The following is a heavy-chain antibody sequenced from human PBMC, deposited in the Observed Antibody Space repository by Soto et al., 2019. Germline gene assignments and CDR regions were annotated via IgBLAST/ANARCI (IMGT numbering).Heavy chain of an antibody. CDR2: IYRTGST. J-gene: IGHJ4*02. CDR3: ASRDPGTSVDY. V-gene: IGHV4-4*02. CDR1: GGSFTSNNW. D-gene: IGHD1-7*01. Sequence: SDTLSLTCAVSGGSFTSNNWWTWVRQPPGQGLEWIGEIYRTGSTNYNPSLKSRVTISLDKSENQFSLKVTSLTAADTAVYYCASRDPGTSVDYWGQGTLVTVSS.